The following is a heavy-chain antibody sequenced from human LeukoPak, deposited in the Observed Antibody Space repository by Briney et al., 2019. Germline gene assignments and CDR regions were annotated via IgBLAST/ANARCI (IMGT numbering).Heavy chain of an antibody. CDR3: ARRVRSHYYYYFYMDV. J-gene: IGHJ6*03. CDR1: GGSITNNY. V-gene: IGHV4-59*13. Sequence: PSETLSLTCTVSGGSITNNYWAWIRQPPGKGLEWIGYTHDSGNSNYNPSLRSRVTISVDTSKNQFSLKLSSVTAADTAVYYCARRVRSHYYYYFYMDVWGRGTTVTVSS. CDR2: THDSGNS.